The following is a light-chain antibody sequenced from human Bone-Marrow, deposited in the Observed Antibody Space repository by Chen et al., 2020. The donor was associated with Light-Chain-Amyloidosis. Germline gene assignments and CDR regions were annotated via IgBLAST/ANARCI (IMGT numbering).Light chain of an antibody. CDR3: AAWDDSLKGWV. Sequence: QSVLTQPPSASGTPGQRVTISCSGSSSNIGINTVNWYQQVPGTPPKLLIYINDRRPSGVPDRFSGSRSGTSASLAIRGLQSEDEADYYCAAWDDSLKGWVFGGGTKLTVL. J-gene: IGLJ3*02. CDR2: IND. V-gene: IGLV1-44*01. CDR1: SSNIGINT.